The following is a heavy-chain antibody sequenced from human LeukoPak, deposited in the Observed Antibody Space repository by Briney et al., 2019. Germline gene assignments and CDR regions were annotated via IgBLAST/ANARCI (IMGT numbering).Heavy chain of an antibody. CDR3: ARTPPRLRYAFDI. CDR1: GGSISSYY. Sequence: SETLSLTCTVSGGSISSYYWSWIGQPPGKGLEWIGYISYSGSTNYNPSLKSRVTISVDTSKNQFSLKLSSVTAADTAVYYCARTPPRLRYAFDIWGQGTMVTVSS. V-gene: IGHV4-59*01. D-gene: IGHD4-17*01. CDR2: ISYSGST. J-gene: IGHJ3*02.